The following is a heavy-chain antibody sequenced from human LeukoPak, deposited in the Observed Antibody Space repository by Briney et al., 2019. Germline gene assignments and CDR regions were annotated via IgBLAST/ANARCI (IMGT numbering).Heavy chain of an antibody. D-gene: IGHD6-13*01. Sequence: PGGSLRLSCAASGFTFSSYSMKWVRQAPGKGLEWVSSISSSSSYIYYADSVKGRFTISRDNAKNSLYLQMNSLRAEDTAVYYCARDDAIAAAGGFDYWGQGTLATVPS. CDR3: ARDDAIAAAGGFDY. V-gene: IGHV3-21*01. J-gene: IGHJ4*02. CDR2: ISSSSSYI. CDR1: GFTFSSYS.